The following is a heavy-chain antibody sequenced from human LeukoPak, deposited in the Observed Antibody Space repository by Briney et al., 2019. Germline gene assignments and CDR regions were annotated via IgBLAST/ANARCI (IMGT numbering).Heavy chain of an antibody. V-gene: IGHV3-48*01. CDR2: ISSSSRTI. D-gene: IGHD3-10*01. CDR1: GFTFSTYS. Sequence: GGSLRLSCAVSGFTFSTYSMSWVRQCPGKGLEWVSYISSSSRTIYYADSVKGRFTISRDNAKSSVSLQMNSLRAEDTAVYYCARRSSPDYYNSGTNYLFDYWGQGTLVTVSS. J-gene: IGHJ4*02. CDR3: ARRSSPDYYNSGTNYLFDY.